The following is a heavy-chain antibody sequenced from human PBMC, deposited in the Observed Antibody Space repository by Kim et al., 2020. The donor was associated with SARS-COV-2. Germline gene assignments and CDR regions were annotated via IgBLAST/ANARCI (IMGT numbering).Heavy chain of an antibody. CDR3: ARQGHYYDSSGYYYSDY. Sequence: GESLKISCKGSGYSFTSYWIGWVRQMPGKGLEWMGIIYPGDSDTRYSPSFQGQVTISADKSISTAYLQWSSLKASDTAMYYCARQGHYYDSSGYYYSDYWGQGTLVTVSS. D-gene: IGHD3-22*01. CDR1: GYSFTSYW. J-gene: IGHJ4*02. CDR2: IYPGDSDT. V-gene: IGHV5-51*01.